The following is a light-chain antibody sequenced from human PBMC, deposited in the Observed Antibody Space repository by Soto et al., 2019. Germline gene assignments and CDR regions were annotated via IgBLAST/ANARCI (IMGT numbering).Light chain of an antibody. J-gene: IGLJ2*01. CDR1: SGHSSYA. Sequence: QPVLTQSPSASASLGASVKLTCSLSSGHSSYAIAWHQQQPEKGPRYLMKVNSDGSHSKGDGIPDRFSGSSSGAERYLTISSLQSDDEADYYCQTWGTGVQGVFGGGTKVTVL. V-gene: IGLV4-69*01. CDR2: VNSDGSH. CDR3: QTWGTGVQGV.